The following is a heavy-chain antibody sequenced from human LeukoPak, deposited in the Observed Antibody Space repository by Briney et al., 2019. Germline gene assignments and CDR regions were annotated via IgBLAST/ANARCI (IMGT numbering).Heavy chain of an antibody. Sequence: GGSLKFSCAASGFTFIGSAMRWVRQASGKRLEWVAMIWDDGSNTYYADSVKGRFTISRDNSKNTPFLQMGSLRAEDTAVYYCARDRSTTHFDYWGQGTLVTVSS. CDR1: GFTFIGSA. CDR2: IWDDGSNT. D-gene: IGHD5/OR15-5a*01. V-gene: IGHV3-33*08. J-gene: IGHJ4*02. CDR3: ARDRSTTHFDY.